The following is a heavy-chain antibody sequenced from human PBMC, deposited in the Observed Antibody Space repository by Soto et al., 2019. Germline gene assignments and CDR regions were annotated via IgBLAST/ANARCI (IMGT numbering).Heavy chain of an antibody. CDR2: ISYDGSNK. CDR1: GFTFSSYG. V-gene: IGHV3-30*18. CDR3: AKDVGPHSNYSIDYYYYGMDV. J-gene: IGHJ6*02. Sequence: GGSLRLSCAASGFTFSSYGMHWVRQAPGKGLEWVAVISYDGSNKYYADSVKGRFTISRDNSKNTLYLQMNSLRAEDTAVYYCAKDVGPHSNYSIDYYYYGMDVWGQGTTVTVSS. D-gene: IGHD4-4*01.